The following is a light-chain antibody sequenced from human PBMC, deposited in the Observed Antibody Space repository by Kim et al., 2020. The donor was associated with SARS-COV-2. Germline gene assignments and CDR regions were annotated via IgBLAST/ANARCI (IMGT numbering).Light chain of an antibody. CDR2: EVS. J-gene: IGLJ2*01. CDR3: CSYAGSSTEV. V-gene: IGLV2-23*02. Sequence: QSALTQPASVSGSPGQSITISCTGTSSDVGSYNLVSWYQQHPGKAPKVMIYEVSKRPSGVSNRFSGSKSGNTASLTISGLQAEDEADYYCCSYAGSSTEVFGGGTQLTVL. CDR1: SSDVGSYNL.